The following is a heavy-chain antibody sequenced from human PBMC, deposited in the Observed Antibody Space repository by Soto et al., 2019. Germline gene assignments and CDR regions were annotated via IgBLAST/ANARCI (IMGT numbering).Heavy chain of an antibody. CDR1: GGSVSSGSYY. D-gene: IGHD6-13*01. J-gene: IGHJ4*02. Sequence: SETLSLTCTVSGGSVSSGSYYWSWIRQPPGKGLEWIGYIYYSGSTNYNPSLKSRVTISVDTSKNQFSLKLSSVTAADTAVYYCASTAALAQHFDYWGQGTLVTVSS. V-gene: IGHV4-61*01. CDR2: IYYSGST. CDR3: ASTAALAQHFDY.